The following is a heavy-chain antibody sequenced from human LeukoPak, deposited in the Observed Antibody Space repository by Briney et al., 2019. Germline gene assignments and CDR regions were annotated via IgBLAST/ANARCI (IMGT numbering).Heavy chain of an antibody. Sequence: ASVKVSCKASGYTFTGYYMHWVRQAPGQGLEWMGWINPNSGGTNYAQKFQGRVTMTRDTSISTAYMELSRLRSDDTVVYYCARVEDAIKNWFDPWGQGTLVTVSP. V-gene: IGHV1-2*02. CDR2: INPNSGGT. D-gene: IGHD2-2*02. J-gene: IGHJ5*02. CDR1: GYTFTGYY. CDR3: ARVEDAIKNWFDP.